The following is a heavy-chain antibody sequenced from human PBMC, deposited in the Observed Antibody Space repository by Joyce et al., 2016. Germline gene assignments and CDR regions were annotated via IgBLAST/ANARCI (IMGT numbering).Heavy chain of an antibody. V-gene: IGHV4-59*11. CDR1: GDSMTDHY. J-gene: IGHJ4*02. Sequence: QVQLQESGPGLVKPSETLSLTCTVSGDSMTDHYWNWIRQSPGKGLEWIGYIYYTGITSYNPSLKRRVIMSVDTSKSQFSLKLRSVTAADTAVYYCAKDFPRGGMSDWGQGALVTVSA. D-gene: IGHD2-15*01. CDR3: AKDFPRGGMSD. CDR2: IYYTGIT.